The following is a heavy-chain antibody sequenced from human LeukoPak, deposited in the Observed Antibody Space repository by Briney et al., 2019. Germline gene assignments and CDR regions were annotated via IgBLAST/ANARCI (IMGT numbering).Heavy chain of an antibody. CDR3: ARSSGWSRYFDY. CDR2: IYYSGST. CDR1: GGSISSSSYY. D-gene: IGHD6-19*01. J-gene: IGHJ4*02. Sequence: PSETLSLTCTVSGGSISSSSYYWGWIRQPPGKGLEWIGSIYYSGSTYYNPSLKSRVTISVDTSKNQFSLKLSSVTAADTAVYYCARSSGWSRYFDYWGQGTLVTVSS. V-gene: IGHV4-39*01.